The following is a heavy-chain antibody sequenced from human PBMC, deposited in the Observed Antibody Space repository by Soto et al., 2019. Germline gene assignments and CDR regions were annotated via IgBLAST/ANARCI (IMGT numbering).Heavy chain of an antibody. Sequence: PSQTLSLTCTFSVGSITNYYWRWIRQPAGKGLEWFGRIYTTDSTNYNLSCSNRVTMSVDTSKNQLSLQLDPVTAAATAAYPCPGHDCTDGGNNWFNPWRQRNLVIFSA. CDR2: IYTTDST. CDR3: PGHDCTDGGNNWFNP. CDR1: VGSITNYY. J-gene: IGHJ5*02. D-gene: IGHD2-21*01. V-gene: IGHV4-4*07.